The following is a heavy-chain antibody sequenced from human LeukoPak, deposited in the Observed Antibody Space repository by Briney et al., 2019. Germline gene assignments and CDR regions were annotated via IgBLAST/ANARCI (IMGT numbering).Heavy chain of an antibody. CDR1: GYTVTSYY. CDR3: ARVGDYGDYLSFDY. D-gene: IGHD4-17*01. Sequence: GASVKVSCKASGYTVTSYYMHWVRQAPGQGLEWMGILNPSGGSSSYAQKFQGRATLTRATSTSTVYMELSSLRSEDTAVYYCARVGDYGDYLSFDYWGQGTLVTVSS. V-gene: IGHV1-46*01. CDR2: LNPSGGSS. J-gene: IGHJ4*02.